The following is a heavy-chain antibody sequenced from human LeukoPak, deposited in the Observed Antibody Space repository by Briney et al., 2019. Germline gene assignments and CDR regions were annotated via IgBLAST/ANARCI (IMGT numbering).Heavy chain of an antibody. J-gene: IGHJ3*02. V-gene: IGHV4-59*01. Sequence: PSETLSLTCTVSGGSISSYYWSWIRQPPGKGLEWIGYIYYSGSTNYNPSLKSRVTISVDTSKNQFSLKLSSVTAADTAVYYCARGKSGYYYVYAFDIWGQGTMVTVSS. CDR1: GGSISSYY. CDR3: ARGKSGYYYVYAFDI. D-gene: IGHD3-22*01. CDR2: IYYSGST.